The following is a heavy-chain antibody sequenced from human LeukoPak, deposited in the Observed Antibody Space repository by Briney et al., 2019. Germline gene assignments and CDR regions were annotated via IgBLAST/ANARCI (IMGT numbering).Heavy chain of an antibody. V-gene: IGHV1-69*04. CDR3: ASAILTGYYYFDY. J-gene: IGHJ4*02. D-gene: IGHD3-9*01. CDR1: GGTFSSYA. CDR2: IIPILGIA. Sequence: SVKVSCKASGGTFSSYAISWVRQAPGQGLEWMGRIIPILGIANYAQKFQGRVTITADKSTSTAYMELSSLRSEDTAVYYCASAILTGYYYFDYWGQGTLVTVSS.